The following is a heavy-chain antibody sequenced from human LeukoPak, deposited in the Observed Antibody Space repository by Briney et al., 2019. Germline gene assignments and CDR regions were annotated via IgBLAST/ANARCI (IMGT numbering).Heavy chain of an antibody. V-gene: IGHV4-39*01. D-gene: IGHD6-19*01. J-gene: IGHJ4*02. CDR3: ARHAPCIPIAVAGTDY. Sequence: SETLSLTCTVSGGSISSSGYYWGWIRQPPGKGLEWIGSIYYSGSTYYNPSLKSRVTISVDTSKNQFSLKLSSVTAADTAVYYCARHAPCIPIAVAGTDYWRQGTLVTVST. CDR2: IYYSGST. CDR1: GGSISSSGYY.